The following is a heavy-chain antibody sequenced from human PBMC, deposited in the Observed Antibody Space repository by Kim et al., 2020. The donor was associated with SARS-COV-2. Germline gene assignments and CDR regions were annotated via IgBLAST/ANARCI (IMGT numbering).Heavy chain of an antibody. CDR1: GFTFSRYA. V-gene: IGHV3-30*04. CDR2: ISYDGSQK. Sequence: GGSLRLSCAASGFTFSRYAMHWVRQAPGKGLEWVTVISYDGSQKYCADSVKGRFTISRDNSKNTLFLQMNSLRAEDTAVYYCARNDYGTYYFDYWGLGTLVTVSS. J-gene: IGHJ4*02. D-gene: IGHD5-12*01. CDR3: ARNDYGTYYFDY.